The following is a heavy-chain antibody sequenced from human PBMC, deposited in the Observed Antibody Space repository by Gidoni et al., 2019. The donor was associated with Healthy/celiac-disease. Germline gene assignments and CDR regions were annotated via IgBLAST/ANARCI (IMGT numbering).Heavy chain of an antibody. CDR2: ISYDGSNK. CDR3: ARDFFYDSSGETPVFDI. J-gene: IGHJ3*02. CDR1: GFTFSSYA. D-gene: IGHD3-22*01. Sequence: QVQLVESGGGVVQPGRSLRLSCAASGFTFSSYAMHWVRQAPGKGLEWVAVISYDGSNKYCADSVKGRFTISRDNSKNTLYLQMNSLRAEDTAVYYCARDFFYDSSGETPVFDIWGQGTMVTVSS. V-gene: IGHV3-30*04.